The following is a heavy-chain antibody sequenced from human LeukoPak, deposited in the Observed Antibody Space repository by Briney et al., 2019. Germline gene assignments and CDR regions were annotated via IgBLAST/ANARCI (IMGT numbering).Heavy chain of an antibody. CDR3: AKGHDDFRQFDF. CDR1: GGTFSNYA. D-gene: IGHD3-3*01. V-gene: IGHV1-69*01. CDR2: IIPIFGTG. J-gene: IGHJ4*02. Sequence: ASVKVSFKASGGTFSNYAISWVRKAPGQGLEWMGGIIPIFGTGHSAQKFQGRLTITADESTRTTYMELSSLRSEDTAVYYCAKGHDDFRQFDFWGQGTLVIVSS.